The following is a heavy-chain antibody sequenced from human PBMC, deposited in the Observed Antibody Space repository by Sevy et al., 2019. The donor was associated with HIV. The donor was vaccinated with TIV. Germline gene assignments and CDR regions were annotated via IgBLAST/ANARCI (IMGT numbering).Heavy chain of an antibody. CDR3: ARGRGDPRADSLDY. CDR2: ISGSSSYI. D-gene: IGHD2-21*02. V-gene: IGHV3-21*01. J-gene: IGHJ4*02. CDR1: GFTLNIYS. Sequence: GGSLRLSCAASGFTLNIYSMNWVRQAPGKGLEWVSSISGSSSYIFYADSVKGRFTISRDNAKNSLYLQMNSLRAEDTAVYYCARGRGDPRADSLDYWGQGTLVTVSS.